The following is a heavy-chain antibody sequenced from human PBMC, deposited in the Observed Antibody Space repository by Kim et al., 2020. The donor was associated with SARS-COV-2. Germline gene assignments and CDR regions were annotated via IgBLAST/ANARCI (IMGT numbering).Heavy chain of an antibody. CDR2: SYK. D-gene: IGHD6-19*01. CDR3: ARDGGSGWGE. V-gene: IGHV3-30-3*01. J-gene: IGHJ4*02. Sequence: SYKDDADPVKSRFTISRDNSNSPLYLQMNSLRAEDAAVYYCARDGGSGWGEWGQGTLVTVSS.